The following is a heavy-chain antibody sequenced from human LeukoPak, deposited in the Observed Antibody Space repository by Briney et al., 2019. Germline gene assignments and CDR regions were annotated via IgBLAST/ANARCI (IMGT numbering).Heavy chain of an antibody. CDR3: ARDPNDYGDSL. CDR2: IYSGGKT. Sequence: PAASLILSCSASRFSVRSTYMTWFRQAPGNVLEWVSIIYSGGKTYYADSVKGRFIISRDNSKNTLYLQMNSLRAEDTAVYYCARDPNDYGDSLWGLGTLVNVSS. J-gene: IGHJ4*02. V-gene: IGHV3-66*01. D-gene: IGHD4-17*01. CDR1: RFSVRSTY.